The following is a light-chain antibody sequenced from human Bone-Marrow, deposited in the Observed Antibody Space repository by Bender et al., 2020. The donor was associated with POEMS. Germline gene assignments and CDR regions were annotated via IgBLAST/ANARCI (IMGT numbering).Light chain of an antibody. CDR3: SSYTSSTTQV. Sequence: QSALTQPASVSGSPGQSITISCTGTSSDVGNYDLVSWYQQHPGKAPKLMIFEVNKRPSGVSARFSGAKSGNTASLTISGLQAEDEADYFCSSYTSSTTQVFGTGTDVTVL. CDR1: SSDVGNYDL. CDR2: EVN. J-gene: IGLJ1*01. V-gene: IGLV2-14*02.